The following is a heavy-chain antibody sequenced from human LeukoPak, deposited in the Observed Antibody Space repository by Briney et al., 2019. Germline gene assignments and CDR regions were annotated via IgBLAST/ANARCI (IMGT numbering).Heavy chain of an antibody. CDR2: IYPGDSDT. Sequence: GESLKISCKGSGYSFTSYWIDWVRQMPGKGLEWMGIIYPGDSDTRYSPSFQGQVTISADKSISTAYLQWSSLKASDTAMYYCARLPAWGIAVAGPAPFDYWGQGTLVTVSS. V-gene: IGHV5-51*01. J-gene: IGHJ4*02. D-gene: IGHD6-19*01. CDR3: ARLPAWGIAVAGPAPFDY. CDR1: GYSFTSYW.